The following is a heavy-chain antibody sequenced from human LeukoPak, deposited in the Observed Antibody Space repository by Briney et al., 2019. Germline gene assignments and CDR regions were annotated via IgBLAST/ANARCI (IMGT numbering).Heavy chain of an antibody. Sequence: QPGGSLRLSCAASGFTFSNYAMCWVRQAAGKGLECFSAISASDGSTYYADSVKGRFTISRDNSKNTMYLQMNSLRAEDTAVYYCAKPADSGRYRDFDYWGQGTLVTVSS. CDR3: AKPADSGRYRDFDY. D-gene: IGHD1-26*01. J-gene: IGHJ4*02. CDR2: ISASDGST. CDR1: GFTFSNYA. V-gene: IGHV3-23*01.